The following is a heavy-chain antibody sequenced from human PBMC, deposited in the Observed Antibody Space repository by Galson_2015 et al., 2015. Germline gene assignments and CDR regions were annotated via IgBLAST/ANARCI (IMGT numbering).Heavy chain of an antibody. J-gene: IGHJ4*02. Sequence: PALVKPTQTLTLTCTFSGFSLRTSGMRVSWIRQPPGKALEWLARIDWDDDKFYSTSLKTRLTISKDTSKNQVVLTMTNMDPVDTATYYCARSLLGAYCGGDCYSEWGQG. CDR1: GFSLRTSGMR. CDR3: ARSLLGAYCGGDCYSE. D-gene: IGHD2-21*01. V-gene: IGHV2-70*04. CDR2: IDWDDDK.